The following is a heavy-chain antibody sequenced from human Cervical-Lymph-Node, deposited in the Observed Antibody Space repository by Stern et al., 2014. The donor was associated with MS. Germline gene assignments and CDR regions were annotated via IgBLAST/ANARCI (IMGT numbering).Heavy chain of an antibody. CDR2: ISGSGGSI. CDR1: GFTFNKYA. D-gene: IGHD3-22*01. J-gene: IGHJ6*02. Sequence: EVQLVESGGDLVQPGGSLRLSCAASGFTFNKYAMNWVRQAPGNGLEWVSTISGSGGSIYYADSVKGRFTISRDNSENTLYLQMHSLRAEDTAIYYCAKQYFDSSGYSYYYGMDVWGQGTTVTVSS. CDR3: AKQYFDSSGYSYYYGMDV. V-gene: IGHV3-23*04.